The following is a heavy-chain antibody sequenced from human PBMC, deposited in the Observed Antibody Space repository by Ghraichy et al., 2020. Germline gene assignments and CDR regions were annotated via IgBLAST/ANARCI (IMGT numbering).Heavy chain of an antibody. CDR3: AKGTHTSGWN. CDR2: IASDGST. Sequence: AGSLRLSCAASGFTLRTYGMSWVRQAPGKGLEWVSAIASDGSTYYAGSVKGRFTISRDNSKNTLYLQMNSLRVDDTALYYCAKGTHTSGWNWGQGTLVTVSS. CDR1: GFTLRTYG. D-gene: IGHD6-19*01. V-gene: IGHV3-23*01. J-gene: IGHJ4*02.